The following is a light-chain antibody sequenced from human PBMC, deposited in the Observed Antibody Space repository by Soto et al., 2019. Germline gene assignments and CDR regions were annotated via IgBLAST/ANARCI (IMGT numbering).Light chain of an antibody. CDR1: SSDVGGYNY. CDR2: DVS. V-gene: IGLV2-14*01. Sequence: QSALTQPASVSGSPGQSITISCTGTSSDVGGYNYVSWYQQHPGKAPKLMIYDVSNRPSGVSNRFSGYKSGNTASLTLSGLQAEDEADYYCSSYTSSSTVVFGGGTKLTVL. CDR3: SSYTSSSTVV. J-gene: IGLJ2*01.